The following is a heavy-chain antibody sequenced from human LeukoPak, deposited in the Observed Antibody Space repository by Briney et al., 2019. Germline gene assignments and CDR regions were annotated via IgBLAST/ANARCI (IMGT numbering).Heavy chain of an antibody. Sequence: GGSLRLPCAASGFTLSSYAMSWVRQGPGKGLEWVSAISVSGNTYHADSVKGRFTISRDSYKNTLYLQMNSLRAEDAAVYYCAKAPVTTCSGAYCYPFDYWGQGTLVTVSS. V-gene: IGHV3-23*01. CDR1: GFTLSSYA. CDR2: ISVSGNT. CDR3: AKAPVTTCSGAYCYPFDY. D-gene: IGHD2-15*01. J-gene: IGHJ4*02.